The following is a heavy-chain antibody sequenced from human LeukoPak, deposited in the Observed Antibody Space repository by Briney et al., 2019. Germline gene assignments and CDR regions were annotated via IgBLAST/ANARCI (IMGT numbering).Heavy chain of an antibody. CDR1: GYIFRNYA. D-gene: IGHD4-11*01. CDR2: ISTHHTNT. CDR3: ARAWDYSPRGRFDY. Sequence: ASVKVSCKASGYIFRNYAVVWVRQAPGQGLEWMGWISTHHTNTAYAQKFQDRVIMTVDTSTNTGYMELRNLRSDDTAVYYCARAWDYSPRGRFDYWGQGTLVSVSS. V-gene: IGHV1-18*01. J-gene: IGHJ4*02.